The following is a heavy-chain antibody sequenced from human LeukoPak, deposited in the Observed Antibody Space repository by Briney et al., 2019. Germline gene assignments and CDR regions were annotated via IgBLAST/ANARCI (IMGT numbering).Heavy chain of an antibody. CDR2: ISYDGSNK. J-gene: IGHJ3*02. D-gene: IGHD2-15*01. V-gene: IGHV3-30*18. Sequence: PGGSLRLSCAASGFTFSSYGMHWVRQAPGKGLEWVAVISYDGSNKYYADSVKGRFTISRDNSKNTLYLQMNSLRAEDTAVYYCAKDHSMGGPGDAFDIWGQGTMVTVSP. CDR3: AKDHSMGGPGDAFDI. CDR1: GFTFSSYG.